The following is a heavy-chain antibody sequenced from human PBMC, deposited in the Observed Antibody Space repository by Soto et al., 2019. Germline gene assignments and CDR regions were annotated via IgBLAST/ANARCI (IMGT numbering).Heavy chain of an antibody. V-gene: IGHV3-23*01. J-gene: IGHJ4*02. D-gene: IGHD2-21*02. Sequence: EVQLLESGGGLVQPGGSLRLSCSASGFTFSVYAMGWVRQAPGKGLEWVSTISTSGGTTYYADSVKGRFTISRDNSKNTWFLQLNSLRTEDTFVYYCARLSCGVPLDYGGQGALVTVSS. CDR3: ARLSCGVPLDY. CDR2: ISTSGGTT. CDR1: GFTFSVYA.